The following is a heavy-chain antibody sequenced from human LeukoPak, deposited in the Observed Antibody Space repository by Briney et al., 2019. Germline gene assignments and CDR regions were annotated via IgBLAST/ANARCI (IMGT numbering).Heavy chain of an antibody. CDR1: GGSISSGGYY. D-gene: IGHD2-15*01. V-gene: IGHV4-30-2*01. J-gene: IGHJ3*02. Sequence: SETLSLTCTVSGGSISSGGYYWSWIRQPPGKGLEWIGYIYHSGSTYYNPSLKSRVTISVDRSKNQFSLKLSSVTAADTAVYYCARDRNEEGWSGDAFDIWGQGTMVTVSS. CDR2: IYHSGST. CDR3: ARDRNEEGWSGDAFDI.